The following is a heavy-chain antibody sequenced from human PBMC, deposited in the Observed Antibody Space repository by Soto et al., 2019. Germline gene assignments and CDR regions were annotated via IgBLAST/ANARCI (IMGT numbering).Heavy chain of an antibody. CDR1: GFTFSSYW. Sequence: MRLSFAASGFTFSSYWMHWVRQTPGKGLVWVSRIDSAGSFTTYADSVKGRFTISRDNAKNTLYLQMNSLRAEDTAVYYCARDQTVAGPTTFDYCGQGTLVTVSS. CDR2: IDSAGSFT. J-gene: IGHJ4*02. CDR3: ARDQTVAGPTTFDY. V-gene: IGHV3-74*01. D-gene: IGHD6-19*01.